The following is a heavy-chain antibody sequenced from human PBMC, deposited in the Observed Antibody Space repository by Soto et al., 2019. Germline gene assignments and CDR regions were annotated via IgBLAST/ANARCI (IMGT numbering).Heavy chain of an antibody. CDR2: ISSSSSTI. CDR3: ARLGYCSGGSCYSEQNPFDY. CDR1: GFTFSSYS. Sequence: GGSLRLSCAASGFTFSSYSMNWVRQAPGKGLEWVSYISSSSSTIYYADSVKGRFTISRDNAKNSLYLQMNSLRAEDTAVYYCARLGYCSGGSCYSEQNPFDYWGQGTLVTVSS. D-gene: IGHD2-15*01. J-gene: IGHJ4*02. V-gene: IGHV3-48*01.